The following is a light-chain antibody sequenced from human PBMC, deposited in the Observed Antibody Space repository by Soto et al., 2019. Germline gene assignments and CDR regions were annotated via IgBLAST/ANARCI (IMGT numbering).Light chain of an antibody. CDR1: QSVSSNY. CDR3: QQRSNWPPIT. V-gene: IGKV3D-20*02. Sequence: IGLAHSPGTLCLSLGNRATLSCRAVQSVSSNYLAWYQQKPGQAPSLLIYDASHRAAGIPARFSGSGSGTDFTLTISSLEPEDAALYYCQQRSNWPPITFGQGTRLEIK. CDR2: DAS. J-gene: IGKJ5*01.